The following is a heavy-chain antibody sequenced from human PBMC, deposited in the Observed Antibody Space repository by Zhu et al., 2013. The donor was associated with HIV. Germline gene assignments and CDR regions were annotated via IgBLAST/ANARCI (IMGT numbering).Heavy chain of an antibody. CDR2: INPSGGST. Sequence: QVQLVQSGAEVKKPGASVKVSCKASGYTFTSYYMHWVRQAPGQGLEWMGIINPSGGSTSYAQKFQGRVTMTRDTSTSTVYMELSSLRSEDTAVYYCARGGIGPSSWWGWFDPWGQGTLVTVSS. CDR1: GYTFTSYY. V-gene: IGHV1-46*01. CDR3: ARGGIGPSSWWGWFDP. D-gene: IGHD6-13*01. J-gene: IGHJ5*02.